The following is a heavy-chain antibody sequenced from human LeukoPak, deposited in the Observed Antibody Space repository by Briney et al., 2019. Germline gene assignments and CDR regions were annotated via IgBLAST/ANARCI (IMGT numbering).Heavy chain of an antibody. D-gene: IGHD4-17*01. CDR1: GVSFSDYY. Sequence: SETLSLTCAVSGVSFSDYYWSWVRQTPGKGLEWIGEINHSGYTNDSPSLKSRVTISIDTSRKQFSLNLRSVTVADTGIYYCTRMTTGHDYWGQGTLVTVSS. CDR3: TRMTTGHDY. V-gene: IGHV4-34*01. CDR2: INHSGYT. J-gene: IGHJ4*02.